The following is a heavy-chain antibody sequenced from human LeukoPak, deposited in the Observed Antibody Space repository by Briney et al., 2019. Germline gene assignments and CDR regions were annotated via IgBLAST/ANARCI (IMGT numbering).Heavy chain of an antibody. D-gene: IGHD3-10*01. CDR2: ISSSSSYI. CDR3: ARDMTVIDPGTPIL. V-gene: IGHV3-21*01. CDR1: GFTFSSYS. Sequence: PGGSLRLSCAASGFTFSSYSMNWVRQAPGKGLEWVSSISSSSSYIYYADSVKGRFTISRDNAKNSLYLQMNSLRAEDTAVYYCARDMTVIDPGTPILWGQGTLVTVSS. J-gene: IGHJ4*02.